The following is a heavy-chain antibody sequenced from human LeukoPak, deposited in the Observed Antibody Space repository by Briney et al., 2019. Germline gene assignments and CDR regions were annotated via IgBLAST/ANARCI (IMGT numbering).Heavy chain of an antibody. Sequence: GGSLRLSCAASGFTFNIYGMSWVRQAPGKGLEWVSVIYSGGSTYYADSVKGRFTISRDNSKNTLYLQMNSLRAEDTAVYYCAREPGSGFDYWGQGTLVTVSS. CDR2: IYSGGST. D-gene: IGHD2-15*01. CDR1: GFTFNIYG. V-gene: IGHV3-66*01. CDR3: AREPGSGFDY. J-gene: IGHJ4*02.